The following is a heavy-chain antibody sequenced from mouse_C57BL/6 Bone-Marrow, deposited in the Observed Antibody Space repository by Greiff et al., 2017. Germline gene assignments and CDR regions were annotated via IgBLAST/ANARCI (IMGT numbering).Heavy chain of an antibody. Sequence: VQLQQSGAELARPGASVKLSCKASGYTFTSYGISWVKQRTGQGLEWIGEIYPRSGNTYYNEKFKGKATLTADKSSSTAYMELRSLTSEDSAVYFCARGYYSNPFAYWGQGTLVTVSA. J-gene: IGHJ3*01. V-gene: IGHV1-81*01. D-gene: IGHD2-5*01. CDR2: IYPRSGNT. CDR1: GYTFTSYG. CDR3: ARGYYSNPFAY.